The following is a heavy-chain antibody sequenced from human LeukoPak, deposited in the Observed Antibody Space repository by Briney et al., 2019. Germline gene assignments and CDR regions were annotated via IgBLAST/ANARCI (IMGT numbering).Heavy chain of an antibody. CDR1: GGSISSYY. J-gene: IGHJ5*02. V-gene: IGHV4-59*01. CDR2: IYYSGST. CDR3: ARDRSGWYAWFDP. D-gene: IGHD6-19*01. Sequence: SETLSLTCTVSGGSISSYYWSWIRQPPGKGLEWIGYIYYSGSTNYNPSLKSRVTISVDTSKNQFSLKQSSVTAADTAVYYCARDRSGWYAWFDPWGQGTLVTVSS.